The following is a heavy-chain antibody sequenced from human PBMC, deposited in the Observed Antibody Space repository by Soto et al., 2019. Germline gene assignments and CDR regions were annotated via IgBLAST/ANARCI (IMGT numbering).Heavy chain of an antibody. V-gene: IGHV3-23*01. CDR3: AKDKTCSITTCLPFDY. D-gene: IGHD2-2*01. Sequence: GGSLRLSCAASGFTFSTYAMIWVRQAPGKGLEWVSGVSGSGYSTYYADSVKGRFTISRDNSKNTLYLQLNSLRAEDTAVYYCAKDKTCSITTCLPFDYWGQGTLVTVSS. CDR2: VSGSGYST. CDR1: GFTFSTYA. J-gene: IGHJ4*02.